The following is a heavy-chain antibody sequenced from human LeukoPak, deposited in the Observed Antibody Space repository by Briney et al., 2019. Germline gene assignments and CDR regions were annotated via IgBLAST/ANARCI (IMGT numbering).Heavy chain of an antibody. CDR3: ARGMDV. CDR1: GFTFTSYW. J-gene: IGHJ6*02. Sequence: GGSLRLSCAASGFTFTSYWMTWVRQAPGKGLGRVANIKQDGSEKNYVDSVKGRFTISRDNAKNSLYLQMNSLRAEDTAVYYCARGMDVRGQGTTVTVSS. V-gene: IGHV3-7*01. CDR2: IKQDGSEK.